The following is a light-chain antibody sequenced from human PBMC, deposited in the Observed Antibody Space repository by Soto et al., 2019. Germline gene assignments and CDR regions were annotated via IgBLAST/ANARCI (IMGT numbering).Light chain of an antibody. CDR2: DAS. V-gene: IGKV3-11*01. Sequence: EIVLTQSPVTLSLSPGERATLSCRATRSVNNFVAWYQQKPGQAPSLLISDASNMATGIPDRFSGSGSGTDFTLTIHSLEPEDFAVYFCHQRAGWPPTFGGGTKVEIK. J-gene: IGKJ4*01. CDR3: HQRAGWPPT. CDR1: RSVNNF.